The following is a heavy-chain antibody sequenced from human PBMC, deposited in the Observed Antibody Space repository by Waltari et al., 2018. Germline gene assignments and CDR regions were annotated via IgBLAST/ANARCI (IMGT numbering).Heavy chain of an antibody. CDR2: IYHSGST. J-gene: IGHJ6*03. V-gene: IGHV4-38-2*01. D-gene: IGHD2-15*01. CDR3: ARVVVAAPYYMDV. CDR1: GYSISSGYY. Sequence: QVQLQESGPGLVKPSETLSLTCAVSGYSISSGYYWGWIRQPPGKGLEWIGSIYHSGSTYYNPSLKSRFTISVDTSKNQFSLKLSSVTAADTAVYYCARVVVAAPYYMDVWGKGTTVTVSS.